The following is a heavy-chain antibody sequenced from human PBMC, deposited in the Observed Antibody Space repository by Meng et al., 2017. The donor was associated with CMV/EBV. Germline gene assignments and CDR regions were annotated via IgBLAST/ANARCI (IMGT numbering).Heavy chain of an antibody. V-gene: IGHV3-7*01. CDR2: IKQDGSEK. Sequence: GGSLRLSCAASGFTFSSYWMSWVRQAPGKGLEWVANIKQDGSEKYYVDSVKGRLTISRDNAKNSLYLQMNSLRAEDTAVYYCAKGKRFLEWLFDYWGQGTLVTVSS. D-gene: IGHD3-3*01. CDR3: AKGKRFLEWLFDY. J-gene: IGHJ4*02. CDR1: GFTFSSYW.